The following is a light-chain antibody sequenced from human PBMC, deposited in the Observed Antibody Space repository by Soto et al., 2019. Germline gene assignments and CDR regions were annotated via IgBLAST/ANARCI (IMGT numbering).Light chain of an antibody. CDR1: QSISRY. V-gene: IGKV3-20*01. J-gene: IGKJ5*01. CDR2: GAF. CDR3: QQYIKWPIT. Sequence: IALTQSPGTLALPPGERPTLSCRASQSISRYLAWYQQKPGQGPRLLIYGAFSRATDAPDRFSGSESGTDFTLTIDRLAPEDSAVYYCQQYIKWPITFGQGTRLEI.